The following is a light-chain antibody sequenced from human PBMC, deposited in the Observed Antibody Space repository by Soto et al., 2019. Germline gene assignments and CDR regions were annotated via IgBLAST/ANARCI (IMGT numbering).Light chain of an antibody. CDR1: SSDIGGYNY. J-gene: IGLJ3*02. Sequence: QSALTQPASVSGSPGQSITISCSGTSSDIGGYNYVSWYQQYPGKAPRLVIYVVTDRPSGISDRFSGSKSGNTASLTISGLQTEDEADYYCSSHTSSGTSLFGGGTKLTVL. CDR3: SSHTSSGTSL. CDR2: VVT. V-gene: IGLV2-14*03.